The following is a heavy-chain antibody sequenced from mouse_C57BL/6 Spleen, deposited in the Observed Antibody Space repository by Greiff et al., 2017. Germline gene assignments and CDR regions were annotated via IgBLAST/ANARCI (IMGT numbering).Heavy chain of an antibody. CDR3: ARDYDYDWYFDV. CDR2: IHPNSGST. CDR1: GYTFTSYW. D-gene: IGHD2-4*01. J-gene: IGHJ1*03. Sequence: QVHVKQPGAELVKPGASVKLSCKASGYTFTSYWMHWVKQRPGHGLEWIGMIHPNSGSTNYNEKFKSKATLTVEKSSSTAYMQLSSLTSEDSAVYYCARDYDYDWYFDVWGTGTTVTVSS. V-gene: IGHV1-64*01.